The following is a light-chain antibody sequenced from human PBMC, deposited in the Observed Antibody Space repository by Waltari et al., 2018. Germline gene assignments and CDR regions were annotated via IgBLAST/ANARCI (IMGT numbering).Light chain of an antibody. CDR2: AAS. CDR3: QQSYIAPYT. CDR1: QTISNY. V-gene: IGKV1-39*01. Sequence: DIQMTQSPSSLSASVGDRVTISYRSSQTISNYLNWYQQKPGKAPKLLIYAASSLQSGVPSRFSASGSGTDFTLTIGSLQPEDFATYYCQQSYIAPYTFGQGTKLEIK. J-gene: IGKJ2*01.